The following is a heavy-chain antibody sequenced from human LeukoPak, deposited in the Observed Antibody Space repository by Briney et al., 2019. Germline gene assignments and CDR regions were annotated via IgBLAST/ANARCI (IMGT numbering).Heavy chain of an antibody. CDR2: ITSSSNTI. D-gene: IGHD6-19*01. J-gene: IGHJ4*02. CDR1: GFTFSSYS. V-gene: IGHV3-48*01. Sequence: GGSLRLSCAASGFTFSSYSMNWVRQAPGKGLEWVSYITSSSNTIYYADSVKGRFTISRDNAKNSLYLQMNSLRAEDTAVYYCARGGSGWYGGDCWGQGTLVTVSS. CDR3: ARGGSGWYGGDC.